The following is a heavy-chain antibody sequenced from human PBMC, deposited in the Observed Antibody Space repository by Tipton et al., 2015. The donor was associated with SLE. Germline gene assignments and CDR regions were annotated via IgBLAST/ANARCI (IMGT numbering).Heavy chain of an antibody. CDR1: GGSISSGGYY. CDR2: IYYSRST. Sequence: TLSLTCTVPGGSISSGGYYWTWIRQLPGKGLEWIGSIYYSRSTYYNPSLKSRVTISVDTSKNQFSLKLSLVTAADTAVYYCARAGGGDSNWFDPWGQGTLVTVSS. CDR3: ARAGGGDSNWFDP. V-gene: IGHV4-39*07. D-gene: IGHD2-21*01. J-gene: IGHJ5*02.